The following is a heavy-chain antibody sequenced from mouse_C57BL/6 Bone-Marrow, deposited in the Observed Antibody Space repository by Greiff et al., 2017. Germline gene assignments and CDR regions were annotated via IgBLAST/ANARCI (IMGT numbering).Heavy chain of an antibody. CDR1: GYTFTSYG. J-gene: IGHJ3*01. D-gene: IGHD2-4*01. Sequence: VQVVESGAELARPGASVKLSCKASGYTFTSYGISWVKQRTGQGLEWIGEIYPRSGNTYYNEKFKGKATLTADKSSSTAYMELRSLTSEDSAVYFCASLRLRLAWFAYWGQGTLVTVSA. CDR2: IYPRSGNT. V-gene: IGHV1-81*01. CDR3: ASLRLRLAWFAY.